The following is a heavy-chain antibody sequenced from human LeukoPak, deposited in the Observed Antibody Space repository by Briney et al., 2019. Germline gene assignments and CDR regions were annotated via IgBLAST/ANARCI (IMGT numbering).Heavy chain of an antibody. V-gene: IGHV3-48*03. CDR2: ISSSGSTI. J-gene: IGHJ4*02. Sequence: GGSLRLSCAASGFTISSHWMSWVRQAPGKGLEWVSYISSSGSTIYYADSVKGRFTISRDNAKNSLYLQMNSLRAEVTAVYYCASFAAYGYSYRYYFDYWGQGTLVTVSS. CDR1: GFTISSHW. D-gene: IGHD5-18*01. CDR3: ASFAAYGYSYRYYFDY.